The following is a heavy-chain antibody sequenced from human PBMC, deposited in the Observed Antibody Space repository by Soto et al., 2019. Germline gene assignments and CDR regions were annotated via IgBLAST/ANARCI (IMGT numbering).Heavy chain of an antibody. J-gene: IGHJ5*02. D-gene: IGHD3-10*01. Sequence: EVQLVESGGGLVQPGGSLRLSCAASGFTFSSYSMNWVRQAPGKGLEWVSYISSSSSTIYYADSVKGRFTISRDNAKNSLYLQMNSLRDEDTAVYYCARPYGSGSLNWFDPWGQGTLVTVSS. CDR2: ISSSSSTI. V-gene: IGHV3-48*02. CDR1: GFTFSSYS. CDR3: ARPYGSGSLNWFDP.